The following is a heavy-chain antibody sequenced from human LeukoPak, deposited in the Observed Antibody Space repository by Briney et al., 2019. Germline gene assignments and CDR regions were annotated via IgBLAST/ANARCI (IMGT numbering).Heavy chain of an antibody. V-gene: IGHV4-31*03. Sequence: SETLSLTCTFSGASISTGGYYWTWIRQPPGGGLEWIGYIYYTGSIDYNPSLKSRLTISLDKSKNRFSLKPSSVTAADTAIYYCARDLSYYFGSGTSALDVWGQGTAVTVSS. CDR3: ARDLSYYFGSGTSALDV. J-gene: IGHJ6*02. CDR2: IYYTGSI. CDR1: GASISTGGYY. D-gene: IGHD3-10*01.